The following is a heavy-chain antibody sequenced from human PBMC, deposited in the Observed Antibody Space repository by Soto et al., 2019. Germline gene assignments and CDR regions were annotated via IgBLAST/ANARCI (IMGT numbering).Heavy chain of an antibody. D-gene: IGHD3-22*01. CDR2: ISYDGSNK. CDR3: AKDSSGYYDWFYFDY. CDR1: GFTFSSYG. V-gene: IGHV3-30*18. J-gene: IGHJ4*02. Sequence: PGGSLRLSCVGSGFTFSSYGMHWVRQAPGKGLEWVAVISYDGSNKYYAGSVKGRFTISRDNSKNTLYLQMNSLRAEDTAVYYCAKDSSGYYDWFYFDYWGQGTLVTVSS.